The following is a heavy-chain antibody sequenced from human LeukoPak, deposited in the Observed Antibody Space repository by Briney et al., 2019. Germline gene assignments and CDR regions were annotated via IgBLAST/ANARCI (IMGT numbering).Heavy chain of an antibody. CDR2: IFHSGDT. V-gene: IGHV4-31*03. D-gene: IGHD1-26*01. J-gene: IGHJ4*02. CDR1: GGSIDTSDYY. CDR3: AREGIVGASLAFDY. Sequence: SETLSLTCSVSGGSIDTSDYYWSWIRQHPGKGLEWIGYIFHSGDTLYNPSLMSRVTLSADTSKNQFSLQVKSVTAADTAVYYCAREGIVGASLAFDYWGQGILVAVSS.